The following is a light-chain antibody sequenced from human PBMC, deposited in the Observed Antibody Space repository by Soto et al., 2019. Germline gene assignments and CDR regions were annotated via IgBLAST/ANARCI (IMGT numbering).Light chain of an antibody. J-gene: IGKJ4*01. Sequence: EIVMTQSPATLSVSPGGRATLSCRASQSVSSNLAWYQQKPCQAPRLLIYGASTRATGFPARFSGSGSGTECTLTISSLQSEDFAVYYCQQYKNWPLTFGGGTKVEIK. V-gene: IGKV3-15*01. CDR3: QQYKNWPLT. CDR1: QSVSSN. CDR2: GAS.